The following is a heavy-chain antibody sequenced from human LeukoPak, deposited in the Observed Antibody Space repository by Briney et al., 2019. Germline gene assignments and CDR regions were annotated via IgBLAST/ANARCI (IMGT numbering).Heavy chain of an antibody. CDR1: GDSLSTYY. J-gene: IGHJ4*02. Sequence: SETLSLTCTVSGDSLSTYYWSWIRQPPGKGLEGIGYIYYSGSTNYNPSPTSRGTISVEKSKNQFSLKLSSVTAADTAVYYCARAGDGYNYFDYWGQGTLVTVSS. D-gene: IGHD5-24*01. V-gene: IGHV4-59*01. CDR3: ARAGDGYNYFDY. CDR2: IYYSGST.